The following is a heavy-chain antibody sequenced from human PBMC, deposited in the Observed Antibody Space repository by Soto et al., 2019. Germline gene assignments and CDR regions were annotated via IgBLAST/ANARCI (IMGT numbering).Heavy chain of an antibody. Sequence: GGSLRLSCAASGFTFSSYGMHWVRQAPGKGLEWVAVISYDGSNKYYADSVKGRFTISRDNSKNTLYLQMNSLRAEDTAVYYCAKSGSVLWFGELLTYGMDVWGQGTTVTVSS. CDR3: AKSGSVLWFGELLTYGMDV. D-gene: IGHD3-10*01. J-gene: IGHJ6*02. CDR1: GFTFSSYG. V-gene: IGHV3-30*18. CDR2: ISYDGSNK.